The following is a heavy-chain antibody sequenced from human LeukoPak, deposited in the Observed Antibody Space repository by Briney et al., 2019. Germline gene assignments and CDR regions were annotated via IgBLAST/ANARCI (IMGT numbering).Heavy chain of an antibody. V-gene: IGHV1-69*05. D-gene: IGHD3-3*01. Sequence: GASVKVSCKASGGTFSSYAISWVRQAPGQGLEWMGGIIPIFGTANYAQEFQGRVTITRDTSASTAYMELSSLRSEDMAVYYCARGRATLRFLEWFPNDAFDIWGQGTMVTVSS. J-gene: IGHJ3*02. CDR3: ARGRATLRFLEWFPNDAFDI. CDR2: IIPIFGTA. CDR1: GGTFSSYA.